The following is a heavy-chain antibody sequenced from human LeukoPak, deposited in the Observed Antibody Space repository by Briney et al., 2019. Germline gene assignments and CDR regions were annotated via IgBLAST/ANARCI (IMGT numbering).Heavy chain of an antibody. V-gene: IGHV1-2*02. Sequence: ASVKVSCKASGYTFTGYYMHWVRQAPGQGLEWMGWINPNSGGTNYAQKFQGRVTMTRDTSISTAYMELSRLRSDDTAVYYCARGGDYYGSGSYYSRSGGFDPWGQRTLVTVSS. CDR1: GYTFTGYY. D-gene: IGHD3-10*01. J-gene: IGHJ5*02. CDR3: ARGGDYYGSGSYYSRSGGFDP. CDR2: INPNSGGT.